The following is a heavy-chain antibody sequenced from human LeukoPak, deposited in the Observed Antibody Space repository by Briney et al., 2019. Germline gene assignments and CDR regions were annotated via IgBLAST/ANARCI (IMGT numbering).Heavy chain of an antibody. J-gene: IGHJ4*02. CDR3: VGRVITFDY. CDR2: INHSGST. D-gene: IGHD3-22*01. V-gene: IGHV4-34*01. Sequence: PSETLSLTCAVYGGSFSGYYWSWIRQPPGKGLEWIGEINHSGSTNYNPSLKSRVTISVDTSKNQFSLKLSSVTAADTAVYYCVGRVITFDYWGQGTLATVSS. CDR1: GGSFSGYY.